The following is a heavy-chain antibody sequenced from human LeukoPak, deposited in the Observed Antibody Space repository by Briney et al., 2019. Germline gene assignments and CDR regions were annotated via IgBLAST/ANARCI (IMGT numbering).Heavy chain of an antibody. CDR1: GFTFSSYS. CDR3: TRVEYGDYPGDY. V-gene: IGHV3-48*01. CDR2: ITSSSGAI. Sequence: PGGSLRLSCAASGFTFSSYSMNWVRQAPGKGLEWISYITSSSGAIYYADSVKGRFTISRDNAKNSPYLQMNGLRAEDTAVYYCTRVEYGDYPGDYWGQGTLVTVSS. J-gene: IGHJ4*02. D-gene: IGHD4-17*01.